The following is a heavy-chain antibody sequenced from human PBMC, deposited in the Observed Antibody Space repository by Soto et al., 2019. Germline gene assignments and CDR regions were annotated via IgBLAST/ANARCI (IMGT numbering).Heavy chain of an antibody. D-gene: IGHD1-20*01. CDR2: IWTSDSET. V-gene: IGHV5-51*01. CDR3: FKVFGAARRGFDY. Sequence: PGESLKISCGGSGYNFTKFWIGWVRQKPVKGLEWMGIIWTSDSETRYSPSFQGRVTISVGKSRSSAYLHWASLKAPDTAIYYCFKVFGAARRGFDYWGPGTLVTVSS. J-gene: IGHJ4*02. CDR1: GYNFTKFW.